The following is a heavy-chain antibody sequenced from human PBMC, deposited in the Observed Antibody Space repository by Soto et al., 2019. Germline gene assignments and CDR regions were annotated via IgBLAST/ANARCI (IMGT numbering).Heavy chain of an antibody. Sequence: PSETLSLTCAVYGVSFSGYYWSWIRQPPGKGLEWIGEINHSGSTNYNPSLKSRVTISVDTSKNQFSLKLSSVTAADTAVYYCARGAIFGVVISPYYYYMDVWGKGTTVTVSS. CDR3: ARGAIFGVVISPYYYYMDV. D-gene: IGHD3-3*01. CDR1: GVSFSGYY. V-gene: IGHV4-34*01. J-gene: IGHJ6*03. CDR2: INHSGST.